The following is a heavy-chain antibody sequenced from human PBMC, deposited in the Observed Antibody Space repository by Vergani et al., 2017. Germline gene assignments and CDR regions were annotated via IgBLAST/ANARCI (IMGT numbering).Heavy chain of an antibody. CDR2: IYSGGST. J-gene: IGHJ4*02. CDR1: GFTFSSYA. Sequence: EVQLLESGGGLVQPGGSLRLSCAASGFTFSSYAMSWVRQAPGKGLEWVSVIYSGGSTYYADSVKGRFTISRDNSKNTLYLQMNSLRAEDTAVYYCARGLAARKVFYYWGQGTLVTVSS. V-gene: IGHV3-66*02. D-gene: IGHD6-6*01. CDR3: ARGLAARKVFYY.